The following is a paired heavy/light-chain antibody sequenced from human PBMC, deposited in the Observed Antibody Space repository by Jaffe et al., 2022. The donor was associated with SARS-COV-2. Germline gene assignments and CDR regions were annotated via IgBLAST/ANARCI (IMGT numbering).Light chain of an antibody. CDR2: GTS. V-gene: IGKV3-20*01. J-gene: IGKJ4*01. CDR1: QSISSTY. CDR3: QLYGRSLT. Sequence: EIVLTQSPGTLSLSPGESATLSCRASQSISSTYLAWYQQKPGQAPRLLIYGTSSRATGIPDRFSGSGSGTDFTLTISRLEPEDLAVYYCQLYGRSLTFGGGTKVEIK.
Heavy chain of an antibody. J-gene: IGHJ6*03. D-gene: IGHD3-10*01. V-gene: IGHV3-74*01. Sequence: EVQLVESGGGLIQPGGSLRLSCAASGFTFSNYWMHWVRQVPGRGLVWVSRINIDGSSTGYADSVKGRFTISRDNAKNTLYLQMNSLRADDTALYYCTRDGGFGESYYYYYYMDVWGKGTTVTVSS. CDR3: TRDGGFGESYYYYYYMDV. CDR1: GFTFSNYW. CDR2: INIDGSST.